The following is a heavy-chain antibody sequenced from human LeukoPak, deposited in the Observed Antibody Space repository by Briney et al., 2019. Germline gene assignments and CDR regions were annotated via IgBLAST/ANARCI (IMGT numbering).Heavy chain of an antibody. Sequence: AGGSLRLSCAASGYTFCIYSINWVRQAPGKGLEWVSSISVRSNYIYYADSVRGRFRISRDDARDSLYLQMNSLRAEDTAVYYCVRLRRNSDTSGFYYYYDFWGQGTLVTVSS. D-gene: IGHD3-22*01. V-gene: IGHV3-21*01. J-gene: IGHJ4*02. CDR3: VRLRRNSDTSGFYYYYDF. CDR1: GYTFCIYS. CDR2: ISVRSNYI.